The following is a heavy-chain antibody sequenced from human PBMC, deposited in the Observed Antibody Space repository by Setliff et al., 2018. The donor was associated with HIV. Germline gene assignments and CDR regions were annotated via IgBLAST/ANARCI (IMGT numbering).Heavy chain of an antibody. CDR1: GGSITYSSYY. Sequence: SETLSLTCTVSGGSITYSSYYWGWIRQPPGKGLEWIGSMDSSGNTYYSPSLRSRVTLSLDTSKNHISLHLSSVTAADTAVYYCVRQGHWNIPWYFDYWGQGALVTVSS. CDR3: VRQGHWNIPWYFDY. CDR2: MDSSGNT. D-gene: IGHD1-1*01. V-gene: IGHV4-39*07. J-gene: IGHJ4*02.